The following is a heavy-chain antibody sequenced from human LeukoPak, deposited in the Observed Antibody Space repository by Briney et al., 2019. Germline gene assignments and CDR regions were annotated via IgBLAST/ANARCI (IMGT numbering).Heavy chain of an antibody. Sequence: SQTLSLTCTVSGGSISSGSYYWSWIRQPAGKGLEWIGRIYTSGSTNYNPSLKSRVTISVDTSKNQFSLKLSSVTAADTAVYYCASMGSFYFDYWGQGTLVTVSS. CDR1: GGSISSGSYY. CDR3: ASMGSFYFDY. J-gene: IGHJ4*02. CDR2: IYTSGST. D-gene: IGHD3-16*02. V-gene: IGHV4-61*02.